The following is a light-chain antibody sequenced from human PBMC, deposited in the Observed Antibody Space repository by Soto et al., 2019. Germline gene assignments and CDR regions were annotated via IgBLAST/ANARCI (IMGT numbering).Light chain of an antibody. V-gene: IGKV1D-13*01. J-gene: IGKJ4*01. CDR3: QQFNNYLLT. CDR1: QGITGA. CDR2: DAS. Sequence: IQLTQSPSSLSASVGDRVTITCRASQGITGALAWYQQKPGEPPNLLIYDASSLESGVPSRFSGSGSGTYFTLTISSLQPEDSATYFCQQFNNYLLTFGGGTKVDIK.